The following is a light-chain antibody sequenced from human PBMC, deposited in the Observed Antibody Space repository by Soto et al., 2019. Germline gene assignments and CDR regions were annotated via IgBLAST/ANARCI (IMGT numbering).Light chain of an antibody. J-gene: IGKJ4*01. CDR1: QDISNY. Sequence: DIQMTQSPSSLSASVGDTVTITCQASQDISNYLNWYQQKPGKPPRLLIFYASRLQTGVPARFSGSGSGTDFSFTIDSLQPEDIATYYCQQFDNLPLTFGGGTRVEI. V-gene: IGKV1-33*01. CDR2: YAS. CDR3: QQFDNLPLT.